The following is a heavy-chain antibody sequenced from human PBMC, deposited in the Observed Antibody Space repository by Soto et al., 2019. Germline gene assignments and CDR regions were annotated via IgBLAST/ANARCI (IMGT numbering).Heavy chain of an antibody. V-gene: IGHV3-23*01. CDR3: AKNRDYDYDAFDV. D-gene: IGHD3-16*01. J-gene: IGHJ3*01. CDR1: GFTFNRNA. Sequence: LILSCAGSGFTFNRNAMSWVRQAPGKGLEWVSGITGNSAFTYYADSVKGRFIISRDNSKNTLYLQINTLRVEDTAVYYCAKNRDYDYDAFDVWGRGTVVTVSS. CDR2: ITGNSAFT.